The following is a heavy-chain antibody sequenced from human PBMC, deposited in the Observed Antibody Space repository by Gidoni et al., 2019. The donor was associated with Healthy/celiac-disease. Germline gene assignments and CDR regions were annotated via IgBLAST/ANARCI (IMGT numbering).Heavy chain of an antibody. CDR1: GGTFSSYT. CDR2: IIPILGIA. D-gene: IGHD3-16*02. Sequence: QVQLVQSGAEVKKPGSSVKVSCKASGGTFSSYTISWVRQAPGQGLEWMGRIIPILGIANYAQKFQGRVTITADKSTSTAYMELSSLRSEDTAVYYCASEGPTYYDYVWGSYRYTIPDTGFDYWGQGTLVTVSS. CDR3: ASEGPTYYDYVWGSYRYTIPDTGFDY. V-gene: IGHV1-69*02. J-gene: IGHJ4*02.